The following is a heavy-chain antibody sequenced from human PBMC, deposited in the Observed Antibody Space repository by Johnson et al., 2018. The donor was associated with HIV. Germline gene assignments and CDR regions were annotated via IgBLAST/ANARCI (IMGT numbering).Heavy chain of an antibody. CDR2: ISYDGSNN. J-gene: IGHJ3*02. CDR3: AKVGATVITPRGETFDI. D-gene: IGHD4-23*01. Sequence: QVQLVESGGGVVQPGGSLRLSCAASGFTFSSYDMHWVRQAPGKVLEWVAVISYDGSNNYYADSVKGRFTISRDNSKNTLYLQMNSLIAEDTAVYYCAKVGATVITPRGETFDIWGQGTMVTVSS. V-gene: IGHV3-30*18. CDR1: GFTFSSYD.